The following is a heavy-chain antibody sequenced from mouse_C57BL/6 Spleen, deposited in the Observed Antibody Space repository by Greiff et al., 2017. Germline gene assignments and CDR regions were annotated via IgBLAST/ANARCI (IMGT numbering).Heavy chain of an antibody. J-gene: IGHJ4*01. V-gene: IGHV1-39*01. CDR3: ARTPPSYYDYDGYAMDY. CDR2: LNPNYGTT. CDR1: GYSFTDYN. Sequence: VQLQQSGPELVKPGASVKISCKASGYSFTDYNMNWVKQSNGKSLEWIGVLNPNYGTTSYNQKFKGKATLTVDQSSSTAYMQLKSLTSEDSAVYYCARTPPSYYDYDGYAMDYWGQGTSVTVSS. D-gene: IGHD2-4*01.